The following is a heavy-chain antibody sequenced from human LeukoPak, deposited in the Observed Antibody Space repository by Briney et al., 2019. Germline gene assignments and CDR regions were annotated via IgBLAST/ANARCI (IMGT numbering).Heavy chain of an antibody. V-gene: IGHV7-4-1*02. CDR3: ARDGYFDWLYPSYYMDV. CDR2: INTNTGNP. J-gene: IGHJ6*03. CDR1: GYTFTSYA. D-gene: IGHD3-9*01. Sequence: ASVKVSCKASGYTFTSYAMNWVRQAPGQGLEWMGWINTNTGNPTYAQGFTGRFVFSLDTSVSTAYLQISSLKAEDTAVYYCARDGYFDWLYPSYYMDVWGKGTTVTVSS.